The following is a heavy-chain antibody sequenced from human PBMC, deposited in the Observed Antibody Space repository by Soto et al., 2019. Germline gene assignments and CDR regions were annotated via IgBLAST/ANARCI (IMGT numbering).Heavy chain of an antibody. CDR1: GFTFSHYP. Sequence: GGSLRLSCAASGFTFSHYPMHWVRQAPGKGLEWVSAISGSGGSTYYADSVKGRFTISRDNSKNTLYLQMNSLRAEDTAVYYCAKARGLIVVVPAASDYWGQGTLVTVSS. V-gene: IGHV3-23*01. CDR2: ISGSGGST. J-gene: IGHJ4*02. D-gene: IGHD2-2*01. CDR3: AKARGLIVVVPAASDY.